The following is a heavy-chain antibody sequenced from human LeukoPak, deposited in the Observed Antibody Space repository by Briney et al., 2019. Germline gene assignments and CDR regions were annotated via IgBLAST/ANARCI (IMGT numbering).Heavy chain of an antibody. V-gene: IGHV4-39*01. Sequence: SETLSLTCTVSGGSISSSSYYWGWIRQPPGKGLAWIGSIYYSGSTYYNPSLKSRVTISVDTSKNQFSLKLSSVTAADTAVYYCARRGRVSYYGMDVWGQGTTVTVSS. CDR3: ARRGRVSYYGMDV. CDR2: IYYSGST. J-gene: IGHJ6*02. D-gene: IGHD1-26*01. CDR1: GGSISSSSYY.